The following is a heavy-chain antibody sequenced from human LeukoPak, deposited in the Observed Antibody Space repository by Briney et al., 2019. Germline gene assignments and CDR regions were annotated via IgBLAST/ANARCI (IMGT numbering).Heavy chain of an antibody. V-gene: IGHV3-7*01. CDR3: ARDLYDFWSGYRDAFDI. CDR1: GFTFSSYW. D-gene: IGHD3-3*01. Sequence: GGSLRLSCAASGFTFSSYWMSWVRQAPGKGLEWVANIKQDGSEKYYVDSVKGRFTISSDNAKNSLYLQMNSLRAEDTAVYYCARDLYDFWSGYRDAFDIWGQGTMVTVSS. J-gene: IGHJ3*02. CDR2: IKQDGSEK.